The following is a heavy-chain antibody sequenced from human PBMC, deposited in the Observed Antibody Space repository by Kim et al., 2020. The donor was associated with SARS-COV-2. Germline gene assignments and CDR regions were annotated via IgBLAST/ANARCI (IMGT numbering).Heavy chain of an antibody. J-gene: IGHJ5*02. D-gene: IGHD5-12*01. V-gene: IGHV4-34*01. CDR2: INHSGST. CDR3: ARVTRDIVATMGVGSRAKTGWFDP. Sequence: SETLSLTCAVYGGSFSGYYWSWIRQPPGKGLEWIGEINHSGSTNYNPSLKSRVTISVDTSKNQFSLKLSSVTAADTAVYYCARVTRDIVATMGVGSRAKTGWFDPWGQGTLVTVSS. CDR1: GGSFSGYY.